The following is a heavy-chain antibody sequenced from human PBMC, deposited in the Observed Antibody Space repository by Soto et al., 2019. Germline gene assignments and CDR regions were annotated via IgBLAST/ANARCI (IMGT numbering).Heavy chain of an antibody. D-gene: IGHD1-7*01. CDR1: GDSVSSNSAA. J-gene: IGHJ6*03. V-gene: IGHV6-1*01. Sequence: SQTLSLTCAISGDSVSSNSAACNWIRLSPSRGLEWLARTYYRSRWYNDYAVSVRSRITVYPDTSKNQFSLQLTSVTPEDTAVYYCAGTTSHQWYYMDVWGKGTTVTVSS. CDR3: AGTTSHQWYYMDV. CDR2: TYYRSRWYN.